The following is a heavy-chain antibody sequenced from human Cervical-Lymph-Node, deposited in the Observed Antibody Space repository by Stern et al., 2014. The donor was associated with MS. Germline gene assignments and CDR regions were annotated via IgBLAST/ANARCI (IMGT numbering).Heavy chain of an antibody. CDR3: ARVRMITFGGVIDLRSWYFDL. Sequence: VQLEESGPGLVKPSETLSLTCTVSGGSISSYYWSWIRQPPGKGLEWIGYIYYSGSTNYNPSLKSRVTISVDTSKNQFSLKLSSVTAADTAVYYCARVRMITFGGVIDLRSWYFDLWGRGTLVTVSS. V-gene: IGHV4-59*01. D-gene: IGHD3-16*02. J-gene: IGHJ2*01. CDR2: IYYSGST. CDR1: GGSISSYY.